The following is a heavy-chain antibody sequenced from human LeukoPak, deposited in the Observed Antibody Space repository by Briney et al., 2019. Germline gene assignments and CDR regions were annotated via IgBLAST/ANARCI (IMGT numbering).Heavy chain of an antibody. D-gene: IGHD3-16*01. Sequence: GGSLRLSCAASGFTVSSNYMSWVRQAPGRGLEWVSAISGSGGSTYYADSVKGRFTISRDNSRSILYLQMHSLRAEDTATYYCAKGTIVDRLVFGFDVWGQGTTVTVS. V-gene: IGHV3-23*01. CDR2: ISGSGGST. J-gene: IGHJ6*02. CDR1: GFTVSSNY. CDR3: AKGTIVDRLVFGFDV.